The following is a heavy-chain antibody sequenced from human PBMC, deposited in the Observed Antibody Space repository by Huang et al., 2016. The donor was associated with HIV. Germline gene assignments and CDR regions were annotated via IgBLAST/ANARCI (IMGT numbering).Heavy chain of an antibody. J-gene: IGHJ4*02. D-gene: IGHD3-10*01. CDR3: ARLPGSITMIRGVITDPY. CDR1: GGSIRSDNYY. V-gene: IGHV4-39*02. Sequence: QLQLQESGPGLVKPSETLSLTCPVSGGSIRSDNYYWGWIRQPPGQGLAWIGSIYYSGSTYYNPSRKRGVTITVDTSKNHFSLRMRGVTAADTAVYYCARLPGSITMIRGVITDPYWGQGTLVTVSS. CDR2: IYYSGST.